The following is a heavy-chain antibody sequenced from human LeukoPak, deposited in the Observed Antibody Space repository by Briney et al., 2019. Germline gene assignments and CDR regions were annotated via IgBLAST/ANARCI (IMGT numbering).Heavy chain of an antibody. CDR3: ARRSRYSDYVDF. V-gene: IGHV4-34*01. CDR2: INHSGST. Sequence: KPSETLSLTCAVYGGSFSGYYWSWIRQPPGKGLEWIGEINHSGSTNYNPSLKSRVTISVDTSKKQFSLKLSSVTAADTAVYYCARRSRYSDYVDFWGQGTLVTVSS. J-gene: IGHJ4*02. CDR1: GGSFSGYY. D-gene: IGHD5-18*01.